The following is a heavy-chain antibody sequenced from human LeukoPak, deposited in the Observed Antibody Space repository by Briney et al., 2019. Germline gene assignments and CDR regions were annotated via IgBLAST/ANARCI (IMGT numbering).Heavy chain of an antibody. CDR2: ISGSGGST. CDR1: GFTFSTYA. V-gene: IGHV3-23*01. Sequence: PGGSLRLSCAASGFTFSTYAMNWVRQAPGKGLEWVSGISGSGGSTHYADSVKGRFTISRDNSKNTLYLQMTSLRAEDAAIYYCAKGMGLAHYYFYGMDVWGQGTTVTVSS. J-gene: IGHJ6*02. D-gene: IGHD6-19*01. CDR3: AKGMGLAHYYFYGMDV.